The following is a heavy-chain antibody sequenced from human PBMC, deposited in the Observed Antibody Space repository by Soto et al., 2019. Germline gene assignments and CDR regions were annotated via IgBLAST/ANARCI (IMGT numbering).Heavy chain of an antibody. D-gene: IGHD2-8*01. V-gene: IGHV4-39*01. J-gene: IGHJ5*02. CDR1: GGSISSSSYY. CDR2: IYYSGST. Sequence: PSETLSLTCTVSGGSISSSSYYWCWIRHPPGKGLEWIGSIYYSGSTYYNPSLKSRVTISVDTSKNQFSLKLSSVTAADTAVYYCARLMSDIVLMVYQTNNWFDPWGQGTLVTAPQ. CDR3: ARLMSDIVLMVYQTNNWFDP.